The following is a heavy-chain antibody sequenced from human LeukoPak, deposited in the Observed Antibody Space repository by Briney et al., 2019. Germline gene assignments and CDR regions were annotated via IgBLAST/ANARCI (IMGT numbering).Heavy chain of an antibody. D-gene: IGHD3-22*01. J-gene: IGHJ3*01. Sequence: GESLKISCKGSGYSFTSYWIGWVRQMPGKGLEWMGIIYPGDSDTRYSPSFQGQVTISADKSISTAYLQWSSLKASDTAMYYCADPLRNYMIIVVIYKGPVVVFNSGAQGKMVTV. CDR2: IYPGDSDT. CDR1: GYSFTSYW. V-gene: IGHV5-51*01. CDR3: ADPLRNYMIIVVIYKGPVVVFNS.